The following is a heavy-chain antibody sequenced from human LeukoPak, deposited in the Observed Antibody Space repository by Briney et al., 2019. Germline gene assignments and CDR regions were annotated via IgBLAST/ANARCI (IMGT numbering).Heavy chain of an antibody. Sequence: SETLSLICTVFGGSICSSMYYWGWIRQPPGKGLEWIGSIYYTGSTCFNPSLKNRVTISVDTSKNHFSLELSSMTAADTAVYYCAKQEAVTATYCYGMEVGAQGPTVTVSS. CDR3: AKQEAVTATYCYGMEV. CDR2: IYYTGST. V-gene: IGHV4-39*02. CDR1: GGSICSSMYY. D-gene: IGHD2-21*02. J-gene: IGHJ6*02.